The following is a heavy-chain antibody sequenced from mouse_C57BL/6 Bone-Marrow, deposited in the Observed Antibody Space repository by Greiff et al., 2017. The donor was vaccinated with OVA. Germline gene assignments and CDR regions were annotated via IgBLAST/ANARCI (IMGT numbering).Heavy chain of an antibody. Sequence: EVMLVESGGGLVQPGGSLKLSCAASGFTFSDYGMAWVRQAPRQGPEWVAFISNLAYSIYYADTVTGRFTLSRENAKNTRYLEMSSLRSEDTAMYDGARHGSTYWYFDVWGTGTTVTVSS. CDR1: GFTFSDYG. CDR3: ARHGSTYWYFDV. J-gene: IGHJ1*03. D-gene: IGHD1-1*01. V-gene: IGHV5-15*01. CDR2: ISNLAYSI.